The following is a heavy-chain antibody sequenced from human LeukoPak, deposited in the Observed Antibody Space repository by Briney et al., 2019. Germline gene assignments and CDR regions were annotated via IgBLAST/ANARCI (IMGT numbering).Heavy chain of an antibody. CDR3: ARGLVLATDDAFDI. CDR1: GASIRSYF. Sequence: PSETLSLTCSVSGASIRSYFWSWIRQSPGKGLEWIGYVYDNDISNFNPSLESRVTILVDRSKSLFSLKLRSVTAADTAVYYCARGLVLATDDAFDIWGPGTMVTVSS. V-gene: IGHV4-59*01. D-gene: IGHD5-12*01. J-gene: IGHJ3*02. CDR2: VYDNDIS.